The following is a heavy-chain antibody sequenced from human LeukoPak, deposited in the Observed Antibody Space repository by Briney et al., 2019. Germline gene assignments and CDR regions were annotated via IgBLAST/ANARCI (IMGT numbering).Heavy chain of an antibody. Sequence: SGTLSLTCTVSGGSISSSSYYWGWIRQPPGKGLEWIGSIYYSGSPYYNPSLKSRVTISVDTSRNQFSLKLSSVTAADTAAYYCARISHAYFQHWGQGTLVT. V-gene: IGHV4-39*01. CDR3: ARISHAYFQH. CDR2: IYYSGSP. D-gene: IGHD2/OR15-2a*01. J-gene: IGHJ1*01. CDR1: GGSISSSSYY.